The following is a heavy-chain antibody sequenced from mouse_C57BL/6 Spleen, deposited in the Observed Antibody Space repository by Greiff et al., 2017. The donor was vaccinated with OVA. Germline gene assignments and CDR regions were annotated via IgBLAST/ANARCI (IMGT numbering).Heavy chain of an antibody. Sequence: ESGPGLVKPSQSLSLTCSVTGYSITSGYYWNWIRQFPGNKLEWMGYISYDGSNNYNPSLKNRISITRDTSKNQFFLKLNSVTTEDTATYYCARDQLPLAYWGQGTLVTVSA. CDR2: ISYDGSN. V-gene: IGHV3-6*01. J-gene: IGHJ3*01. D-gene: IGHD4-1*02. CDR3: ARDQLPLAY. CDR1: GYSITSGYY.